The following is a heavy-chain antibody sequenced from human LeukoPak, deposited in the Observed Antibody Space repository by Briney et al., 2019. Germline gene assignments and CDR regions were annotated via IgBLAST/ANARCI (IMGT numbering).Heavy chain of an antibody. D-gene: IGHD3-22*01. CDR2: INSDGSSI. CDR3: ARVGDSSGYYGYYYYYYGMDV. J-gene: IGHJ6*02. CDR1: GFTFSGYW. Sequence: PGGSLRLSCAASGFTFSGYWMHWVRQAPGKGLVWVSRINSDGSSITYADSVKGRFTISRDNAKNTLYLQMKSLRAEDTAVYYCARVGDSSGYYGYYYYYYGMDVWGQGTTVTVSS. V-gene: IGHV3-74*01.